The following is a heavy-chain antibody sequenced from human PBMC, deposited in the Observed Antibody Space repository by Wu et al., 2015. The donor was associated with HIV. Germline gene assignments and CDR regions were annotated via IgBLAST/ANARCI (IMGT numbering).Heavy chain of an antibody. Sequence: QVQLVQSGAEVKKPGASVKVSCKASGYTFSTYDINWVRQATGQGLEWMGWMNPNSGNTGYARKFQGRVIMTRNSSISTVFMELRSLRSEDTAVYYCAGGSNAFDVWGQGTMVTVSS. CDR2: MNPNSGNT. CDR1: GYTFSTYD. CDR3: AGGSNAFDV. V-gene: IGHV1-8*01. J-gene: IGHJ3*01.